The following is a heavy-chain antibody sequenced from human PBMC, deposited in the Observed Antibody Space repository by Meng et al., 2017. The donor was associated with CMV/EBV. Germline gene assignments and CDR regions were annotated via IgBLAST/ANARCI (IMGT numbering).Heavy chain of an antibody. D-gene: IGHD6-19*01. J-gene: IGHJ5*02. V-gene: IGHV1-8*03. CDR1: GYTFTSYD. CDR2: MNPNSGNT. Sequence: ASVKVSCKASGYTFTSYDINWVRQATGQGLEWMGWMNPNSGNTGYAQKFQGRVTITRNTSISTAYMELSSLRSEDTAVYYCARRGYSSRNWCDPWGQGTLVTVSS. CDR3: ARRGYSSRNWCDP.